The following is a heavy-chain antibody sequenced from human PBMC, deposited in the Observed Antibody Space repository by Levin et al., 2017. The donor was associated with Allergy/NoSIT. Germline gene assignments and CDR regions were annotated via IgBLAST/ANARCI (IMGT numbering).Heavy chain of an antibody. D-gene: IGHD6-6*01. CDR3: ARSQYSKRRNHWFDP. Sequence: PGGSLRLSCAASGFTFSSYAMHWVRQAPGKGLEWVAVISYDGSNKYYADSVKGRVTISRDNSKNTLYLQMNSLRAEDTAVSYCARSQYSKRRNHWFDPWGQGTLVAVSS. CDR1: GFTFSSYA. J-gene: IGHJ5*02. CDR2: ISYDGSNK. V-gene: IGHV3-30*04.